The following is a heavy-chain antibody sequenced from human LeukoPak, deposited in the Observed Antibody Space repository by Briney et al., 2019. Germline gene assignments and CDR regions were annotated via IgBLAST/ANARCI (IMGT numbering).Heavy chain of an antibody. CDR3: ARGPYTSGWFSLDY. V-gene: IGHV4-4*07. D-gene: IGHD6-19*01. CDR2: IYNSGNT. J-gene: IGHJ4*02. CDR1: GGSISSYY. Sequence: SETLSLTCTVSGGSISSYYWSCIRQPAGKGLEWIGRIYNSGNTNYNPSLKSRVTMSVDTSKNQFSLKMSSVTAADTAVYYCARGPYTSGWFSLDYWGQGTLVTVSS.